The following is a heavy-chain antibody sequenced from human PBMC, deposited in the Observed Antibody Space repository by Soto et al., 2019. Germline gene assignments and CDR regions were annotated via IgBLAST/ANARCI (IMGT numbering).Heavy chain of an antibody. CDR2: INPNSGAT. D-gene: IGHD5-18*01. J-gene: IGHJ4*02. CDR3: ARNSHLDY. V-gene: IGHV1-2*04. Sequence: GASVKVSCKASGYTFTSYDINWVRQATGQGLEWMGWINPNSGATNYAQKFQGWVTMTRDTSISTAYMELSRLTSDDTAVYYCARNSHLDYWGQGTLVTVSS. CDR1: GYTFTSYD.